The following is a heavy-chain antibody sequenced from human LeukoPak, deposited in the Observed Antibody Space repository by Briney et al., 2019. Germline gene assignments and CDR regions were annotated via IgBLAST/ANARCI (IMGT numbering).Heavy chain of an antibody. D-gene: IGHD5-18*01. CDR1: GFTFDDYA. J-gene: IGHJ6*02. Sequence: GGSLRLSCAASGFTFDDYAMHWVRQAPGKGLEWVSVISGDSYSTFYADSVKGRFTISRDNSKNSLYLQMNSLRNDDTALYYCARDTEGYIYGYYYYGMDVWGQGTTVTVSS. V-gene: IGHV3-43*02. CDR2: ISGDSYST. CDR3: ARDTEGYIYGYYYYGMDV.